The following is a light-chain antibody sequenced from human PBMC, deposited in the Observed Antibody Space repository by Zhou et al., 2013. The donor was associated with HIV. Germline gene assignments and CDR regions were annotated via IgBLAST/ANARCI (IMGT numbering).Light chain of an antibody. CDR3: QQAHIFPHT. CDR2: GAS. CDR1: QTIDNY. J-gene: IGKJ4*01. V-gene: IGKV1-39*01. Sequence: DIQMTQSPSSLSASVGDRVTITCRPSQTIDNYLNWYQRKPGKAPKLLIYGASTLHSGVPSRFSGSGSGTDFTLTISGLQSDDFATYYCQQAHIFPHTFGGGTRVEIK.